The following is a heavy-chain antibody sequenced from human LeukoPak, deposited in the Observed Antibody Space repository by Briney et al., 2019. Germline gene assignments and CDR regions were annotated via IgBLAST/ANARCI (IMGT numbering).Heavy chain of an antibody. CDR3: ARDYSSSWYVPFDY. J-gene: IGHJ4*02. D-gene: IGHD6-13*01. CDR1: GFTFSSYG. Sequence: GRSLRLSCAASGFTFSSYGMHWVRQAPGKGLEWVAVISYDGSNKYYADSVKGRFTISRDNSKNTLYLQMNSLRAEDTAVYYCARDYSSSWYVPFDYWGQGTLVTVSS. CDR2: ISYDGSNK. V-gene: IGHV3-30*03.